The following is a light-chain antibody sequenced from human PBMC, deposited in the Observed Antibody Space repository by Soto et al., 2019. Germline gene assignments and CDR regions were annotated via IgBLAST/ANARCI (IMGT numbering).Light chain of an antibody. J-gene: IGLJ2*01. CDR2: ENN. CDR3: GTWDSSLSAVV. V-gene: IGLV1-51*02. CDR1: SSNIGNNY. Sequence: QSVLTQLPSVYAAPGQKVTISCSGSSSNIGNNYVSWYQQLPGTAPKLLIYENNKRPSGIPDRFSGSKSGTSATLGITGLQTGDEADYYCGTWDSSLSAVVFGGGTKVTVL.